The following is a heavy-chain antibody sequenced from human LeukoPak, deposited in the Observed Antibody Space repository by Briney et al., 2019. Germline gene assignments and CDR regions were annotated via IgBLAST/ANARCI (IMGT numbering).Heavy chain of an antibody. CDR3: TRSNYDSRTWFDP. CDR1: GFTFGDYA. D-gene: IGHD3-22*01. Sequence: GGALRLSCTASGFTFGDYAMSWVRQAPGKGLEWVGFVRSKAYAGTTEYAPSMKGRFTISRDDSKSIAYQQMNSLKTEDTAVYYCTRSNYDSRTWFDPWGQGTLVTVSS. CDR2: VRSKAYAGTT. V-gene: IGHV3-49*04. J-gene: IGHJ5*02.